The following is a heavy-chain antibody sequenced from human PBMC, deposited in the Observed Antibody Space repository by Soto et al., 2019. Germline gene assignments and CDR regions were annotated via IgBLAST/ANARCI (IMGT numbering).Heavy chain of an antibody. CDR1: GFTFSGFS. D-gene: IGHD3-22*01. CDR3: AREADFASSGYVLDY. Sequence: GGSLSLSSAAPGFTFSGFSMNWVRQAPGKGLEWVSSVTSSPSSMFYADSVKGRFTISRDDAKDSLFLQMNSLRADDTAVYYCAREADFASSGYVLDYWGLGTLVTVSS. CDR2: VTSSPSSM. V-gene: IGHV3-21*01. J-gene: IGHJ4*02.